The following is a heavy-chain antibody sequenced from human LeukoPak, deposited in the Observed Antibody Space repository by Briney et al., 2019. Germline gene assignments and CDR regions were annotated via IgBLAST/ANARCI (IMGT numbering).Heavy chain of an antibody. J-gene: IGHJ4*02. CDR2: IYDSGST. D-gene: IGHD1-26*01. V-gene: IGHV4-38-2*01. CDR3: ARHLYSGRYYGIDY. Sequence: SETLSLTCAVSGYSISSSYYWGWIRQPPGKELEWIGYIYDSGSTNYNPSLKSRVTISIDTSKNQFSLKLNSVTAADTAVYYCARHLYSGRYYGIDYWGQGTLVTVSS. CDR1: GYSISSSYY.